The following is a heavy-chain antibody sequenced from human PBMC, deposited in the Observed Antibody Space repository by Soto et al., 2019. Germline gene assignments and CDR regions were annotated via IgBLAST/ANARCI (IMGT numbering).Heavy chain of an antibody. CDR3: ARGSRYCSSTSCYTFDY. CDR2: IKQGGSEQ. D-gene: IGHD2-2*02. J-gene: IGHJ4*02. Sequence: GGSLRLSCAASGLTFSSYWMSWVRQAPGKGLEWVANIKQGGSEQYYVDSVKGRFTISRDNAKNSLYLQMNSLRAEDTAVYYCARGSRYCSSTSCYTFDYWGQGTLVTVSS. CDR1: GLTFSSYW. V-gene: IGHV3-7*01.